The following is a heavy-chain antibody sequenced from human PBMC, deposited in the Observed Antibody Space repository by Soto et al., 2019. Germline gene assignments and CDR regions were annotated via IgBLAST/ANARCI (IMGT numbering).Heavy chain of an antibody. Sequence: QVQLVQSGAEVKKPGSSVKVSCKASGGTFSSYAISWVRQAPGQGLEWMGGIIPIFGTANYAQKFQGRVTITADESTSTAYMELSSLRSEDTAVYYCVRERGGIAARNWYFDLWGRGTLVTVSS. CDR3: VRERGGIAARNWYFDL. CDR1: GGTFSSYA. CDR2: IIPIFGTA. J-gene: IGHJ2*01. D-gene: IGHD6-6*01. V-gene: IGHV1-69*01.